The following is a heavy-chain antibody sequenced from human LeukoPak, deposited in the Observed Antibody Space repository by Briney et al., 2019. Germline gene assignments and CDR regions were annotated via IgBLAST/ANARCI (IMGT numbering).Heavy chain of an antibody. D-gene: IGHD2-2*01. J-gene: IGHJ3*02. Sequence: GGSLRLSCAASGFTFSSYGMHWVRQAPGKGLEWVEVISYDGSNEYYADSVKGRFTISRDNSKNTLYLQMNSLRAEDTAVYYCAKSSRGYCSSTSCRVGAFDIWGQGTMVTVSS. CDR2: ISYDGSNE. V-gene: IGHV3-30*18. CDR3: AKSSRGYCSSTSCRVGAFDI. CDR1: GFTFSSYG.